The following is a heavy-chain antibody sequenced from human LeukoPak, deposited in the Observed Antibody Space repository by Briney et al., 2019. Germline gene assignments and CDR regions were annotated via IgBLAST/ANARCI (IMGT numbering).Heavy chain of an antibody. V-gene: IGHV3-23*01. Sequence: PGGSLRLSCAASGFTFSSYAMSWVRQAPGKGLEWVSAISGSGGSTYYADSVKGRFTISRDNSKNTLYLQMNSLRAEDTAVYYCANLDSSGYYILDYWGQGTLVTVSS. D-gene: IGHD3-22*01. CDR2: ISGSGGST. CDR3: ANLDSSGYYILDY. CDR1: GFTFSSYA. J-gene: IGHJ4*02.